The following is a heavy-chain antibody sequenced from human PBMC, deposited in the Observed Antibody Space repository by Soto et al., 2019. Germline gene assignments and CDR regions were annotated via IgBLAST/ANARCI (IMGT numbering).Heavy chain of an antibody. J-gene: IGHJ4*02. Sequence: GGSLRLSCAASGFSFSSYAMSWVRQAPGKGLEWVSCMSAGGGSTFHADSVKGRFTISRDNSKNTLYLQMNSLRAEDTAVYYCVTFLVQVAGADYWGQGTQVTVSS. CDR3: VTFLVQVAGADY. D-gene: IGHD6-19*01. CDR2: MSAGGGST. V-gene: IGHV3-23*01. CDR1: GFSFSSYA.